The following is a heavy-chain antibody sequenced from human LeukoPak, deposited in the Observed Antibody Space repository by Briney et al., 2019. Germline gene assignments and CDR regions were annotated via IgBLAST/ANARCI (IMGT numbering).Heavy chain of an antibody. CDR2: ISSSSSYI. D-gene: IGHD3-10*01. V-gene: IGHV3-21*01. Sequence: PGGSLRLSCAASGFAFNSYGMNWVRQAPGKGLEWVSSISSSSSYIYYADSVKGRFTISRDNAKNSLYLQVNSLRAEDTAVYYCARETSGGVMDVWGQGTTVTVSS. CDR1: GFAFNSYG. CDR3: ARETSGGVMDV. J-gene: IGHJ6*02.